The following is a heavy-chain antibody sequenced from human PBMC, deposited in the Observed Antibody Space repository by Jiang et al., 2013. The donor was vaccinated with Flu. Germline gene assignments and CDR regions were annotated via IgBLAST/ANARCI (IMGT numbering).Heavy chain of an antibody. CDR1: GGSFSGYY. V-gene: IGHV4-34*01. J-gene: IGHJ5*02. CDR2: INHSGST. Sequence: LLKPSETLSLTCAVYGGSFSGYYWSWIRQPPGKGLEWIGEINHSGSTNYNPSLKSRVTISVDTSKNQFSLKLSSVTAADTAVYYCARGTQNYDILTGYYRGGSWFDPWGQGTLVTVSS. D-gene: IGHD3-9*01. CDR3: ARGTQNYDILTGYYRGGSWFDP.